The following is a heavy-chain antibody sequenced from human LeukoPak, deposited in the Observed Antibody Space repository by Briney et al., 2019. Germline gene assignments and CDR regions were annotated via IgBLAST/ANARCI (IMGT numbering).Heavy chain of an antibody. CDR2: INPNSGGT. Sequence: ASVKVSCKASGYTFTGYYMHWVRQAPGQGLEWMGWINPNSGGTNYAQKFQGCVTMTRDTSISTAYMELSRLRSDDTAVYYCARGPPNLRYFDWSPPDNWFDPWGQGTLVTVSS. CDR1: GYTFTGYY. V-gene: IGHV1-2*04. D-gene: IGHD3-9*01. CDR3: ARGPPNLRYFDWSPPDNWFDP. J-gene: IGHJ5*02.